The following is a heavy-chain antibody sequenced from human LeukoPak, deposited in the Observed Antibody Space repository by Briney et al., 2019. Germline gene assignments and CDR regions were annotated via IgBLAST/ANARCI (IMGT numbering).Heavy chain of an antibody. CDR3: ARDQYQPLVAYNWFDP. CDR1: GGTFSSYA. V-gene: IGHV1-69*05. Sequence: ASVKVSCKASGGTFSSYAISWVRQAPGQGLEWMGGIIPIFGTANYAQKFQGRVTITTDESTSTAYMELSSLRSEDTAVYYCARDQYQPLVAYNWFDPWGQGTLVTVSS. CDR2: IIPIFGTA. J-gene: IGHJ5*02. D-gene: IGHD2-2*01.